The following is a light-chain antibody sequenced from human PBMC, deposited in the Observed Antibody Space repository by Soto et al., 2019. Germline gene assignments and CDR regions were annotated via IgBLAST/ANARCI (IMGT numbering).Light chain of an antibody. CDR3: CSYAGTDTLV. CDR1: SSDVGGYIY. J-gene: IGLJ2*01. Sequence: QSVLTQPRSVSGSPGQSVTISCTGTSSDVGGYIYVSWYQQHPGKAPNVMIYDVSKRLSGVPDRFSGSKSGNTASLTISGLQAEDEADYYCCSYAGTDTLVFGGGTKLTVL. V-gene: IGLV2-11*01. CDR2: DVS.